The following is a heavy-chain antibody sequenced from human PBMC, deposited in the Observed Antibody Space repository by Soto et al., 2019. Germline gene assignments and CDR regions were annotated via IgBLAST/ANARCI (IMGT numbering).Heavy chain of an antibody. CDR3: ASYSYGPPIYFDY. Sequence: SVKVSCKVSGGTFSSYAISWVRQAPGQGLEWMGGIIPIFGTANYAQKFQGRVTITADKSTSTAYMELSSLRSEDTAVYYCASYSYGPPIYFDYWGQGTLVTVSS. CDR1: GGTFSSYA. V-gene: IGHV1-69*06. D-gene: IGHD5-18*01. CDR2: IIPIFGTA. J-gene: IGHJ4*02.